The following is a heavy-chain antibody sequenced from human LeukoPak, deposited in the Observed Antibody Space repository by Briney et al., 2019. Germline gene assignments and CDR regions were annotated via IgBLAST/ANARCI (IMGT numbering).Heavy chain of an antibody. D-gene: IGHD3-10*02. CDR3: AKEGYYVYDY. CDR1: GFTFSSYG. CDR2: ISYDGSNK. J-gene: IGHJ4*02. Sequence: GRSLRLSCAASGFTFSSYGMHWVRQAPGKGLEWVAVISYDGSNKYYADSVKGRFTISRDNAKNTLYLQMNSLRAEDTAVYYCAKEGYYVYDYWGQGTLVTVSS. V-gene: IGHV3-30*18.